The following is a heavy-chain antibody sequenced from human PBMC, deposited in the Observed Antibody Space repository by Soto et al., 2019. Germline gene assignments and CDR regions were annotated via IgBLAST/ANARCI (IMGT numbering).Heavy chain of an antibody. D-gene: IGHD3-10*01. V-gene: IGHV3-49*04. Sequence: SLRLSCTASGFTFGDYAMSWVRQAPGKGLEWVGFIRSKAYGGTTEYAASVKGRFTISRDDSKSIAYLQMNSLKTEDTAVYYCFRYYYGSGSYYNYYYGMDVWGQGTTVTVSS. CDR2: IRSKAYGGTT. CDR1: GFTFGDYA. J-gene: IGHJ6*02. CDR3: FRYYYGSGSYYNYYYGMDV.